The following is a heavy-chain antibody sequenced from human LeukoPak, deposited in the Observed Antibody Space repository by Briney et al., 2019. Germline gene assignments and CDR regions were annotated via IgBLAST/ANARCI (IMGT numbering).Heavy chain of an antibody. CDR2: MYTSGTN. CDR1: GGSISTYY. CDR3: ARDQGSYYGVDV. V-gene: IGHV4-4*07. Sequence: PSETLSLTCTVSGGSISTYYWSWIRQPAGKGLEWIGRMYTSGTNKYNPSLKSRVTMSVDTSNNQFSLKVSSVTAADTAVYYCARDQGSYYGVDVWGQGTTVTVS. J-gene: IGHJ6*02.